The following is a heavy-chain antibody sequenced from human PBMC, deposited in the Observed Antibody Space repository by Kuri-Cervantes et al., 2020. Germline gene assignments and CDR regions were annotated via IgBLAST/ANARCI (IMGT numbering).Heavy chain of an antibody. Sequence: ASVKVSCKASGYAFTSYDINWVRQATGQGLEWMGWMNPNSGNTGYAQKFQGRVTMTTDTSTSTAYMELRSLRSDDTAVYYCARDPYSSGWSPGALDIWGQGTMVTVSS. CDR3: ARDPYSSGWSPGALDI. CDR2: MNPNSGNT. J-gene: IGHJ3*02. D-gene: IGHD6-19*01. CDR1: GYAFTSYD. V-gene: IGHV1-8*01.